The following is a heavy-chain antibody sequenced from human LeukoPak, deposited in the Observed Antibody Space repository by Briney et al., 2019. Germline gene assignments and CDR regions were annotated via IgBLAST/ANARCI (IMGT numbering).Heavy chain of an antibody. D-gene: IGHD1-26*01. J-gene: IGHJ6*02. CDR3: ARDPGGSYHYGMDV. Sequence: SETLSLTCTVSGGSIGSYYWSWIRQPPGKGLEWIGYIYYSGSTNYNPSLKSRVTISVDTSKNQFSLKLSSVTAADTAVYYCARDPGGSYHYGMDVWGQGTTVTVSS. CDR2: IYYSGST. V-gene: IGHV4-59*01. CDR1: GGSIGSYY.